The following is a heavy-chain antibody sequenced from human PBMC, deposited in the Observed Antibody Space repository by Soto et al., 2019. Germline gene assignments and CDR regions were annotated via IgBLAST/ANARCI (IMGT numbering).Heavy chain of an antibody. CDR2: IRNKANSYAT. D-gene: IGHD2-15*01. V-gene: IGHV3-73*02. J-gene: IGHJ4*02. CDR1: GFTFSGSA. Sequence: EVQLVESGGGLVQPGGSLKLSCAASGFTFSGSAVHWVRQASGKGLEWVGRIRNKANSYATAYAASLKGRFMISRDDSKYTAYLQMNSLKTEDTAVYYCTSHSPEDMIRKWGQGTLVTVSS. CDR3: TSHSPEDMIRK.